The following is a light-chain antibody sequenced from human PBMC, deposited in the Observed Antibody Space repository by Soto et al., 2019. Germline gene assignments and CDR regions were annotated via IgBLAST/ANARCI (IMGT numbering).Light chain of an antibody. CDR2: GAS. V-gene: IGKV3-20*01. CDR1: ERVASNY. J-gene: IGKJ1*01. Sequence: EVVLTQSPGTLSLSAGERATLFCRASERVASNYLAWYQQKPGQAPRLLIYGASSRATGIPDRFSGSGSGTEFTLTISSLQSEDFAVYYCQQYNNWPRTFGQGTKVDIK. CDR3: QQYNNWPRT.